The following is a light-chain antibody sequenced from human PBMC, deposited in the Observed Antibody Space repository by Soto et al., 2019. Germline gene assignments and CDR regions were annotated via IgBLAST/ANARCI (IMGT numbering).Light chain of an antibody. J-gene: IGLJ1*01. Sequence: QSALTQPASVSGSPGQSITISCTGTSSDVGGYNYVSWYQQHPGKAPKLMIYEVSNRPSGVPNRFSGSKSGNTASPTISGLQAEDEADYYCSSYTSSSTDVFGTGTKLTVL. V-gene: IGLV2-14*01. CDR2: EVS. CDR1: SSDVGGYNY. CDR3: SSYTSSSTDV.